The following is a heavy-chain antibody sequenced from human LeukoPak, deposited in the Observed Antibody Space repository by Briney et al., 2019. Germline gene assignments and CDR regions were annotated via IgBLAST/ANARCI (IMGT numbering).Heavy chain of an antibody. D-gene: IGHD6-13*01. CDR1: GGTFSSYA. Sequence: GASVKVSCKASGGTFSSYAISWVRQAPGQGLEWMGRIIPIFGTANYAQKFQGRVTITTDESTSTAYMELSSLRSEDTAVYYCARESNSWLPSNWFDPWGQGTLVTVSS. V-gene: IGHV1-69*05. J-gene: IGHJ5*02. CDR3: ARESNSWLPSNWFDP. CDR2: IIPIFGTA.